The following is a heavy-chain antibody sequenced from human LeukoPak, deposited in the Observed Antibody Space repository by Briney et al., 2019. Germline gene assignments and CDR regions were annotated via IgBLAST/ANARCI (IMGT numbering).Heavy chain of an antibody. CDR3: ALGPYYYDSSGHDAFDI. CDR2: INHSGST. Sequence: SETLSLTCTVSGGSISSYYWSWIRQPPGKGLEWIGEINHSGSTNYNPSLKSRVTISVDTSKNQFSLKLSSVTAADTAVYYCALGPYYYDSSGHDAFDIWGQGTMVTVSS. D-gene: IGHD3-22*01. V-gene: IGHV4-34*01. J-gene: IGHJ3*02. CDR1: GGSISSYY.